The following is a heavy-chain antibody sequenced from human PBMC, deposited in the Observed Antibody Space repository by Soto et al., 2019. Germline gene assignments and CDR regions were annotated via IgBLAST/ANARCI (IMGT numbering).Heavy chain of an antibody. D-gene: IGHD3-10*01. CDR2: IYPGDSDT. V-gene: IGHV5-51*01. J-gene: IGHJ6*02. CDR3: ARPQKPMASLSSSYGMDV. CDR1: GYSFTTYW. Sequence: GESLKISCKGSGYSFTTYWIGWVRQMPGKGLEWMGIIYPGDSDTRYSPSFQGQVTVSADKSISTAYLQWSSLKASDTAMYYCARPQKPMASLSSSYGMDVWGQGTTVTVSS.